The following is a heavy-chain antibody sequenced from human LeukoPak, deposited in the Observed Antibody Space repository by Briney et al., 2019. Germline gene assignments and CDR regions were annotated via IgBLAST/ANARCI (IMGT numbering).Heavy chain of an antibody. J-gene: IGHJ4*02. Sequence: RGSLRLSCAASGFTFSVYCMTWVRQAPGKGREWVSAIIVSVASTYYADSVRGLSTISRANSKNTLSLQMNSLRDEATAVYHCAKDIYGGNSAGQFDYWGQGTLVTVSS. V-gene: IGHV3-23*01. D-gene: IGHD4-23*01. CDR1: GFTFSVYC. CDR3: AKDIYGGNSAGQFDY. CDR2: IIVSVAST.